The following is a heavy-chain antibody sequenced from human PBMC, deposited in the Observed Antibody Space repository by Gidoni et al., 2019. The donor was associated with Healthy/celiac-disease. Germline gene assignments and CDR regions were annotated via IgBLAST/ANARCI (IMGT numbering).Heavy chain of an antibody. CDR1: GYTFTSYD. V-gene: IGHV1-8*02. D-gene: IGHD6-13*01. Sequence: QVQLVQSVAELKKPGASVKVSCTASGYTFTSYDIHWVRQATGQGLEWMGWMNPNSGNTGYAQKFQGRVTMTRNTSISTAYMELSSLRSEDTAVYYCARVHPGIAAQLDYWGQGTLVTVSS. J-gene: IGHJ4*02. CDR3: ARVHPGIAAQLDY. CDR2: MNPNSGNT.